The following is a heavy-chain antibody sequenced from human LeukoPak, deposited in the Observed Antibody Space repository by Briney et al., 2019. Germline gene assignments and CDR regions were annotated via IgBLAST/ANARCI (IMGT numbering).Heavy chain of an antibody. CDR1: GFTFSRSH. CDR2: MPFGAQNK. V-gene: IGHV3-30*03. CDR3: AREGYSSGRAAALDS. J-gene: IGHJ5*01. D-gene: IGHD6-19*01. Sequence: GGSLRLSCAASGFTFSRSHMHWVRQAPGKGLEGVALMPFGAQNKQYPDSVKRRFTVSRDESKSTVFLHMGSLRGDDTAVYYCAREGYSSGRAAALDSWGQGTLVIVSS.